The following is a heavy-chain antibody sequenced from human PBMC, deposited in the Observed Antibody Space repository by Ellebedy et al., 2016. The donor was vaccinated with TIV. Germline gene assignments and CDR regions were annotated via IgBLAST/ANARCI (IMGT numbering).Heavy chain of an antibody. J-gene: IGHJ4*02. Sequence: GGSLRLXCAASGFTVSSNYMSWVRQAPGKGLEWVSGISSSGDSTSYADSVKGRFTISRDNSKSTLSLQMNSLRAEDTAVYYCAKDHAADYWGQGTPVTVSS. D-gene: IGHD6-25*01. CDR1: GFTVSSNY. V-gene: IGHV3-23*01. CDR2: ISSSGDST. CDR3: AKDHAADY.